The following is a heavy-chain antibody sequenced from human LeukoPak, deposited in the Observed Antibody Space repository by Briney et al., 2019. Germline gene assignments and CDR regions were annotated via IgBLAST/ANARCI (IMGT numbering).Heavy chain of an antibody. CDR1: GYTFTGYY. D-gene: IGHD3-10*01. CDR3: ARVLRITMVRGADTFDY. J-gene: IGHJ4*02. V-gene: IGHV1-2*06. Sequence: ASVKVSCKASGYTFTGYYMHWVRQAPGQGLEWMGRINPNSGGTNYAQKFQGRVTMTRDTSINTASMELSRLRSDDTAVYYCARVLRITMVRGADTFDYWGQGTLVTVSS. CDR2: INPNSGGT.